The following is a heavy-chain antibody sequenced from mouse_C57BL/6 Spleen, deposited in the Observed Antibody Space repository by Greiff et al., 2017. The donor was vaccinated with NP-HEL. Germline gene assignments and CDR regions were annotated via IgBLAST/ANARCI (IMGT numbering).Heavy chain of an antibody. V-gene: IGHV1-61*01. CDR1: GYTFTSYW. CDR3: ARGDTMVTTKGFYYAMDY. D-gene: IGHD2-2*01. Sequence: QVQLQQPGAELVRPGSSVKLSCKASGYTFTSYWMDWVKQRPGQGLEWIGNIYPSDSETHYNQKFKDKATLTVDKSSSTAYMQLSSLTSEDSAVYYCARGDTMVTTKGFYYAMDYWGQGTSVTVSS. J-gene: IGHJ4*01. CDR2: IYPSDSET.